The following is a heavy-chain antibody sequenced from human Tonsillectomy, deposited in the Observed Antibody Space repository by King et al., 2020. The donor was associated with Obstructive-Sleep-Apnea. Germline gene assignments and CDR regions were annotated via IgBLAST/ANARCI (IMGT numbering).Heavy chain of an antibody. Sequence: VQLVESGGGLVQPGGSLRLSCEASAGFTFSSYAMSWVRQAPGKGLEWLAAITAGGGRTHYADSVKGRFTISRDNSKNMLFLQMNSLRAEDTALYYCAKDVRLVPYLTCFDYWGQETLVTVSS. J-gene: IGHJ4*02. V-gene: IGHV3-23*04. D-gene: IGHD4/OR15-4a*01. CDR2: ITAGGGRT. CDR3: AKDVRLVPYLTCFDY. CDR1: AGFTFSSYA.